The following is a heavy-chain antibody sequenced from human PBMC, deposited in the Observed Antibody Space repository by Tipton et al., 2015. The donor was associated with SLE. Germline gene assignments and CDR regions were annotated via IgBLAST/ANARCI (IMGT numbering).Heavy chain of an antibody. D-gene: IGHD4-23*01. J-gene: IGHJ4*02. CDR3: ARDKNGGYYDY. CDR2: IYATGIT. Sequence: TLSLTCTVSGGSISSGSYYWSWIRQPAGKGLEWIGHIYATGITNYNPSLKSRVTISVDTSKNQFSRKLSSVTAADTAVYYCARDKNGGYYDYWGQGTLVTVSS. CDR1: GGSISSGSYY. V-gene: IGHV4-61*09.